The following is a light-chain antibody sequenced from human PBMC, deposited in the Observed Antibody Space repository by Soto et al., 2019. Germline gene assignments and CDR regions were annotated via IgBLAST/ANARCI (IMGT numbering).Light chain of an antibody. CDR1: QSVSSN. J-gene: IGKJ1*01. V-gene: IGKV3-15*01. Sequence: EIVMTHSPATLSVSPGERATLSCRASQSVSSNLAWYQQKPGQAPRLLIYGASTRATGIPARFSGSGSGTEFTLTICSLQSEDFAVYCCQQYNNWPWTFGQGTKVDIK. CDR2: GAS. CDR3: QQYNNWPWT.